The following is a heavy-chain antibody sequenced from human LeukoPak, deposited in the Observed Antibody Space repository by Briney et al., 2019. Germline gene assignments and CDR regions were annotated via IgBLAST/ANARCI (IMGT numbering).Heavy chain of an antibody. CDR2: TYYTSRWYN. Sequence: SQTLALTCDISGDNVSSNTAAWNWIRQSPSRGLEWLGRTYYTSRWYNDYVESVKSRITINPDTSKNQFSLQLNSVTPEDTAVYYCEREGANGFHPWGQETLVTVSS. CDR3: EREGANGFHP. D-gene: IGHD3-16*01. V-gene: IGHV6-1*01. J-gene: IGHJ5*02. CDR1: GDNVSSNTAA.